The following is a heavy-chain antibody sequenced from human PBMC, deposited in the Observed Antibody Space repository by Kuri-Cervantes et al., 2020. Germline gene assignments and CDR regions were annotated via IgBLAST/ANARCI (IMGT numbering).Heavy chain of an antibody. D-gene: IGHD2-2*02. V-gene: IGHV3-11*01. CDR2: ISSSGSTI. CDR3: AKAPLGSCTGARCYSFDY. J-gene: IGHJ4*02. CDR1: GFTFSDYY. Sequence: GESLKISCAASGFTFSDYYMSWIRQAPGKGLEWVSYISSSGSTIYYADPVKGRFTISRDNAKNSLYLQMNSLRAEETAIYYCAKAPLGSCTGARCYSFDYWGRGTLVTVSS.